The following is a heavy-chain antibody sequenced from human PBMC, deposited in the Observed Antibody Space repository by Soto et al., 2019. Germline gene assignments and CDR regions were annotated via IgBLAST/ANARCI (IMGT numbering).Heavy chain of an antibody. CDR1: GFAFSSYS. CDR2: ISSSSSYI. J-gene: IGHJ4*02. V-gene: IGHV3-21*01. Sequence: EVQLVESGGGLVKPGGSLRLSCAAYGFAFSSYSMNWVRQAPGKGLEWVSSISSSSSYIYYADSVKGRFTISRDNAKNSLYLQMNSLRAEDTAVYYCARDGAVADELFDYWGQGTLVTVSS. D-gene: IGHD6-19*01. CDR3: ARDGAVADELFDY.